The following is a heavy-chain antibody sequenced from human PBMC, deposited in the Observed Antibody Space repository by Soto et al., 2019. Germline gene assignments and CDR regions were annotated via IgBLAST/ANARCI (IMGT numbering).Heavy chain of an antibody. CDR2: INHNTNT. J-gene: IGHJ5*02. Sequence: QVHLQQWGAGLLKPSETLSLTCAVYGGSFSDTYWNWFRKPPGKGLEWIGEINHNTNTIYNPSLTSRVTISVDTSKNHFSLKLTSVTAADTAVYYCAIGVRLFRGRFDPWGQGTLVSVS. CDR3: AIGVRLFRGRFDP. CDR1: GGSFSDTY. D-gene: IGHD2-15*01. V-gene: IGHV4-34*01.